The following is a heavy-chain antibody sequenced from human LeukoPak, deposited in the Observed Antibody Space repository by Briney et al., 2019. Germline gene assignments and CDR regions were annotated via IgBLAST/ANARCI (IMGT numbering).Heavy chain of an antibody. D-gene: IGHD5-18*01. CDR1: GGSITSDTD. J-gene: IGHJ5*02. CDR3: AGVGYSAPNWFDP. V-gene: IGHV4-39*07. CDR2: IFHSGTT. Sequence: PSETLSLTCTVSGGSITSDTDWGWIRQPPGKGLEWIGNIFHSGTTYYNPSLKSRVTISVDTSKNQFSLKLSSVTAADTAVYYCAGVGYSAPNWFDPWGQGTLVTVSS.